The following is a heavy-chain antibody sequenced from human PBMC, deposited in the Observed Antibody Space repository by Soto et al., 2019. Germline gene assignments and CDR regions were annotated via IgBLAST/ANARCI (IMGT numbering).Heavy chain of an antibody. CDR3: ATGRDGND. CDR1: GYTFTSYG. D-gene: IGHD3-10*01. Sequence: QVNLVQSGAEVKKPGASVKVSCKGSGYTFTSYGITWVRQTPGQGLEWMGWISAHNGNTNYAQKHHGRDTGTRDTSTRTAYEELRSLRSDDTAVDYWATGRDGNDCGQGYLVTVTS. CDR2: ISAHNGNT. V-gene: IGHV1-18*01. J-gene: IGHJ4*02.